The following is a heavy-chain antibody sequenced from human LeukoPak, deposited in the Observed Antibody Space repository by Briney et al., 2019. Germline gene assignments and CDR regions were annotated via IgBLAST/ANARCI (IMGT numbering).Heavy chain of an antibody. J-gene: IGHJ6*02. CDR2: IGVSGGST. D-gene: IGHD3-10*01. Sequence: AGGSLRLSCPASGFTFSSYAMSWVRQAPGEGLEWVSAIGVSGGSTYYADSGKGRFTVSRDNSKSTLYLQMNRLRAEDTAIYYCAKDRTMVRGVITKYYYGMDVWGQGTTVTVSS. V-gene: IGHV3-23*01. CDR3: AKDRTMVRGVITKYYYGMDV. CDR1: GFTFSSYA.